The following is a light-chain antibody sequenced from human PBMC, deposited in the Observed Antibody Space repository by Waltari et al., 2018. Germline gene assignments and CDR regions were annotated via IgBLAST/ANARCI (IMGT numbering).Light chain of an antibody. CDR2: EVT. J-gene: IGLJ2*01. Sequence: QSALTQPASVSGSPGQSITISCTGTNNDVGASKFVSWYQQHPGRAPQLLIYEVTARPSGISYRFSGSKSANTASLTISGLLPEDEAIYYCCSFTATHTLLFGGGTTVTVL. V-gene: IGLV2-14*03. CDR1: NNDVGASKF. CDR3: CSFTATHTLL.